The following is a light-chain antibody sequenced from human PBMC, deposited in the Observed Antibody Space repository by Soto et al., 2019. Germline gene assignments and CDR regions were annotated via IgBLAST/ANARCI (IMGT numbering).Light chain of an antibody. V-gene: IGKV1-5*03. CDR1: QSISSW. J-gene: IGKJ4*01. CDR2: KAS. CDR3: QQYNSYSLT. Sequence: DIQMAQSPSTLSASVGDRVTITCRASQSISSWLAWYQQKPGKAPKLLIYKASSLESGVPSRFSGSGSGTEFTLTISSLQPDDFATYYCQQYNSYSLTFGGGTKVEIK.